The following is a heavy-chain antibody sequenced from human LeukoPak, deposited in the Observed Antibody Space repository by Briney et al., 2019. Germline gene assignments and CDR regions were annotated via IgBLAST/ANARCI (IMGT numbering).Heavy chain of an antibody. CDR2: INRSGST. CDR1: GGSFSGYY. Sequence: PSETLSLTCAVYGGSFSGYYWSWIRQPPGKGLEWIGEINRSGSTNYNPSLKSRVTISVDTSKNQFSLKLSSVIAADTAVYYCARVGSVYDSSGYYSRRVKYFDYWGQGTLVTVSS. CDR3: ARVGSVYDSSGYYSRRVKYFDY. D-gene: IGHD3-22*01. J-gene: IGHJ4*02. V-gene: IGHV4-34*01.